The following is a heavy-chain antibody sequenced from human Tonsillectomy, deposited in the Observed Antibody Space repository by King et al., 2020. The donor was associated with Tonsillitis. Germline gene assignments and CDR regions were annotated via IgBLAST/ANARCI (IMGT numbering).Heavy chain of an antibody. CDR2: IYYSGST. V-gene: IGHV4-31*03. J-gene: IGHJ4*02. D-gene: IGHD3-3*01. CDR3: ARGPLGIFGVVSHFDY. Sequence: VQLQESGPGLVKPSQTLSLTCTVSGGSISSGGYYWSWIRQHPGKGLEWIGYIYYSGSTYYNPSLKSRVTISVDTSKNQFSLNLSSVTAADTAVYYCARGPLGIFGVVSHFDYWGQGTLVTVSS. CDR1: GGSISSGGYY.